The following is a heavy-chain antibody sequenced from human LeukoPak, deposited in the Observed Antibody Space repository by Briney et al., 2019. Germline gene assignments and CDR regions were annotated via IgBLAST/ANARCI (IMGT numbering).Heavy chain of an antibody. V-gene: IGHV3-74*03. CDR2: INTDGKTT. CDR3: ARDYPPD. CDR1: GFSFSNSW. Sequence: GGSLRLSCAASGFSFSNSWMHWVRQVPGKGLVWVSRINTDGKTTTYADSVKGRFTISRDNAKSTLYLEMNSLYAEDTAVYFCARDYPPDWGQGSLVAVAA. J-gene: IGHJ4*02.